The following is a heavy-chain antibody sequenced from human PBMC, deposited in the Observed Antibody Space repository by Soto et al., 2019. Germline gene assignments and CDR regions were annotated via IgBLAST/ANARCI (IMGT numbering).Heavy chain of an antibody. CDR1: GFTLNNYG. J-gene: IGHJ6*01. CDR2: IWNDGSNS. V-gene: IGHV3-33*01. D-gene: IGHD6-13*01. Sequence: QVQLVESGGGVVQPGRSLRLSCAASGFTLNNYGMHWVRQAPGKGLEWLAVIWNDGSNSSYANSVKGRFTISRDNSKNTLYLQMSSLRAEDTAVYYCARRQIPPPTRGAANARGGMDVW. CDR3: ARRQIPPPTRGAANARGGMDV.